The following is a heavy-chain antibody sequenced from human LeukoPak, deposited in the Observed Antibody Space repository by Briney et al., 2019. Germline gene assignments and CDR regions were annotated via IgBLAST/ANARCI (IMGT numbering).Heavy chain of an antibody. CDR3: ARDQGGYNAFDI. CDR2: IPYDGSNK. Sequence: GGSLRLSCAASGFTFSTYAMHWVRQAPGKGLEWVAVIPYDGSNKYYADSVKGRFTISRDNAKTSLYLQMSSLRAEDTAVYYCARDQGGYNAFDIWGQGTMVTVSS. CDR1: GFTFSTYA. V-gene: IGHV3-30*04. D-gene: IGHD5-12*01. J-gene: IGHJ3*02.